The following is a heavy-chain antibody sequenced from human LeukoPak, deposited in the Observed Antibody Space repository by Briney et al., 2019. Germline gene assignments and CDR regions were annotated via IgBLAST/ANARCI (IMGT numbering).Heavy chain of an antibody. CDR3: ASHLYSGRYQEDY. Sequence: SETLSLTCAVSGYSISSGYYWGWIRQPPGKGLEWIGSIYHSGSTYYNPSLKSRVTISVDTSKIQFSLKLSSVTAADTAVYYCASHLYSGRYQEDYWGQGTLVTVSS. CDR1: GYSISSGYY. V-gene: IGHV4-38-2*01. J-gene: IGHJ4*02. CDR2: IYHSGST. D-gene: IGHD1-26*01.